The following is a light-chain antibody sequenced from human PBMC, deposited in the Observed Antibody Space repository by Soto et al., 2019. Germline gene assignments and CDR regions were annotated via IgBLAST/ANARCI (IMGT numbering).Light chain of an antibody. V-gene: IGKV1-39*01. CDR3: QQANSFPIT. CDR2: AAS. Sequence: QMAQAPYSLSASMSDVVTITCRGSQSISSHLNWYQQKPGKAPKLLIYAASSLQSGVPSRFSGSGSGTDFTLTISSLQPEDFATYYCQQANSFPITFCQGTLLEVK. J-gene: IGKJ5*01. CDR1: QSISSH.